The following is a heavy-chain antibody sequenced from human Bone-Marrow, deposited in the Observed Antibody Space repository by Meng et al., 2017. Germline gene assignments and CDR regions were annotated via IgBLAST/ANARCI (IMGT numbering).Heavy chain of an antibody. V-gene: IGHV4-59*01. CDR2: IYYSGST. Sequence: SETLSLTCTVSGGSISSYYWSWIRQPPGKGLEWIGYIYYSGSTNYNPSLKSRVTISVDTSKNQFSLKLSSVTAADTAVYYCARVITYYYDSSGYYNWYFDLWGHGTLVTVSS. CDR1: GGSISSYY. J-gene: IGHJ2*01. CDR3: ARVITYYYDSSGYYNWYFDL. D-gene: IGHD3-22*01.